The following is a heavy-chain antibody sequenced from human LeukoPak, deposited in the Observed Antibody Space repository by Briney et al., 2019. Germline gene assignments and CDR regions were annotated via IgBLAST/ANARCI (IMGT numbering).Heavy chain of an antibody. Sequence: SETLSLTCTLSGGSISSSSYYWGWIRQPPGKGLEWIGSIYYSGSTYYNPSLKSRVTISVDTSKNEFSLKLSSVTAAETAVYYCASIAARRGFYFDYWGQGTLVPVSS. D-gene: IGHD6-6*01. J-gene: IGHJ4*02. CDR2: IYYSGST. V-gene: IGHV4-39*01. CDR1: GGSISSSSYY. CDR3: ASIAARRGFYFDY.